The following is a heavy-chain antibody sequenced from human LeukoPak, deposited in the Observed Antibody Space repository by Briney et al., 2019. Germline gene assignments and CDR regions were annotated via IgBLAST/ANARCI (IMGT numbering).Heavy chain of an antibody. CDR1: GFTFSSYT. CDR3: AKEGGSRGYFDY. V-gene: IGHV3-23*01. Sequence: PGGSLRLSCAASGFTFSSYTMSWVRQAPGKGLEWVSAISGSGGSTYYADSVKGRFTISRDYSKNTLYLQMNSLRAEDTAVYYCAKEGGSRGYFDYWGQGTLVTVSS. J-gene: IGHJ4*02. CDR2: ISGSGGST.